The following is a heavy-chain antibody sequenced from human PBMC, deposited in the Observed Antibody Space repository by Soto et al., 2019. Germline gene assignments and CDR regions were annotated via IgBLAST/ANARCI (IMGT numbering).Heavy chain of an antibody. CDR2: IIYDGSEK. V-gene: IGHV3-30*09. Sequence: GGSLRLSCAASGFTFSSYGFHWVRQPPGKGLEWVAVIIYDGSEKYYADSVKGRFAISRENSKNTLYLEMNTLRAEDTAVYYCARSGDGYNYANFESWGQGTLVTVSS. CDR1: GFTFSSYG. CDR3: ARSGDGYNYANFES. J-gene: IGHJ4*02. D-gene: IGHD5-12*01.